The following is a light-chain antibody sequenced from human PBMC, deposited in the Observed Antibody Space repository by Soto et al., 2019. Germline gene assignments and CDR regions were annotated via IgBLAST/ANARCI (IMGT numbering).Light chain of an antibody. Sequence: VVTQSPAALSVSLGGRATLSCRASQSVRTNLAWYQQKPGQAARLLIYAASTRATGIPARFSGSGSGTEFTLTITSLQSEDFAVYYCQQYNNWPPLTFGGETKVEIK. CDR2: AAS. CDR1: QSVRTN. J-gene: IGKJ4*01. V-gene: IGKV3-15*01. CDR3: QQYNNWPPLT.